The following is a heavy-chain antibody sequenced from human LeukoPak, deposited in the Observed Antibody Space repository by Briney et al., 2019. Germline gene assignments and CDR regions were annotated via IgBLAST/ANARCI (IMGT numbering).Heavy chain of an antibody. CDR2: ISGSGGST. Sequence: GGSLRLSCAASGFXFXSYAMSWVRQAPXXGLEWVSAISGSGGSTYYADSVKGRFTISRDKSKNTLYLQMNSLRAEDTAVYYCAKDTVVRGGYWGQGTLVTVSS. CDR3: AKDTVVRGGY. J-gene: IGHJ4*02. V-gene: IGHV3-23*01. D-gene: IGHD3-10*01. CDR1: GFXFXSYA.